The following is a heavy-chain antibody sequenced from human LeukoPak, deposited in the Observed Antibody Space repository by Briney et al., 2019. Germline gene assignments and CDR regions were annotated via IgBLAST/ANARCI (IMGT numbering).Heavy chain of an antibody. CDR3: ARADIVVVPAAMPFGYYGMDV. D-gene: IGHD2-2*01. CDR1: GYTFSNYG. J-gene: IGHJ6*02. Sequence: ASVKVSCKASGYTFSNYGISWVRQAPGQGLEWMGGIIPIFGTANYAQKFQGRVTITADESTSTAYMELSSLRSEDTAVYYCARADIVVVPAAMPFGYYGMDVWGQGTTVTVSS. CDR2: IIPIFGTA. V-gene: IGHV1-69*13.